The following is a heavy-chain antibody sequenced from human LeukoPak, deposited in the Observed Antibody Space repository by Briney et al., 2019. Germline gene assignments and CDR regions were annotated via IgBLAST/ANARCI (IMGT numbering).Heavy chain of an antibody. V-gene: IGHV3-21*01. Sequence: EGSLRLSCAASGFTFSSYSMNWVRQAPGKGLEWVSSISSSSSYIYYADSVKGRFTISRDNAKNSLYLQMNSLRAEDTAVYYCARVAVAGPAKDYWGQGTLVTVSS. D-gene: IGHD6-19*01. J-gene: IGHJ4*02. CDR3: ARVAVAGPAKDY. CDR2: ISSSSSYI. CDR1: GFTFSSYS.